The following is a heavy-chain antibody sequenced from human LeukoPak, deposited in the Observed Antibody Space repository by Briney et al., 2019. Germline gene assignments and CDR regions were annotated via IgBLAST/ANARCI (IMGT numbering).Heavy chain of an antibody. Sequence: GASVKVSCKASGYTFTSYGISWVRQAPGQGLEWMGWISAYNGNTNYAQKLQGRVTMATDTSTSTAYMELRSLRSDDTAVYYCARDEGHDSSGYYGGDWFDPWGQGTLVTVSS. J-gene: IGHJ5*02. CDR1: GYTFTSYG. CDR2: ISAYNGNT. V-gene: IGHV1-18*01. CDR3: ARDEGHDSSGYYGGDWFDP. D-gene: IGHD3-22*01.